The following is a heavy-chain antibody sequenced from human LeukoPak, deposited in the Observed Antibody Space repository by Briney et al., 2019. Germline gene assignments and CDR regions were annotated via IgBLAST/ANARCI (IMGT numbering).Heavy chain of an antibody. CDR3: AKGVLGRTQSVSAGLDY. CDR2: VSYDGTNR. D-gene: IGHD7-27*01. Sequence: PGGSLRLSCAASRFTFSDYGMHWVRQAPGKGLEWVAVVSYDGTNRYYADSVQGRFTTSRDNSKNTLCLQMNSLRPEDTAAYYCAKGVLGRTQSVSAGLDYWGQGTLVTVSS. J-gene: IGHJ4*02. CDR1: RFTFSDYG. V-gene: IGHV3-30*18.